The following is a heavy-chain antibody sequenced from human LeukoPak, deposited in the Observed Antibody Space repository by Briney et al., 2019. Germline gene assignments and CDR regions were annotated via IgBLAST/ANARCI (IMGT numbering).Heavy chain of an antibody. CDR2: IYYGGST. D-gene: IGHD3-10*01. CDR1: GGSISRSRYY. Sequence: SETLSLTCTVSGGSISRSRYYWGWIRQPPGKGLEWIGSIYYGGSTYYSPSLKSRVTISVDTSKNQISLKLSSVTAADTAVYYCARDRLLWFGELDYWGQGTLVIVSS. J-gene: IGHJ4*02. CDR3: ARDRLLWFGELDY. V-gene: IGHV4-39*07.